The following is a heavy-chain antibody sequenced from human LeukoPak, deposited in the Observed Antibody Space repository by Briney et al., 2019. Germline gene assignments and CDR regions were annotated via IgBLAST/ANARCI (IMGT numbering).Heavy chain of an antibody. V-gene: IGHV1-2*06. D-gene: IGHD3-22*01. CDR3: ARDNYDKRFDY. CDR2: IDPNRGDR. Sequence: ASVTVSCKTSGYTFTSLYIHWVRPAPGQGLEWMGRIDPNRGDRKFTQRFQDRVTFTTDAAISTAYMELSSLGSDDTAVYYCARDNYDKRFDYWGQGTLVTVSP. CDR1: GYTFTSLY. J-gene: IGHJ4*02.